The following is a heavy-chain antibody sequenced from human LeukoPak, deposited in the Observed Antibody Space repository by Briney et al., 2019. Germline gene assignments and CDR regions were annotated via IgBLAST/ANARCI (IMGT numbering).Heavy chain of an antibody. D-gene: IGHD3-22*01. V-gene: IGHV1-18*01. Sequence: GASVKVSCKASGYTFTSHGISWVRQAPGQGLEWMGWISAYNGNTNYAQKLQGRVTMTTDTSTSTAYMELRSLRSDDTAVYYCARVYDSSGYYGGAAFDFWGQGTMVTVSS. CDR1: GYTFTSHG. CDR3: ARVYDSSGYYGGAAFDF. CDR2: ISAYNGNT. J-gene: IGHJ3*01.